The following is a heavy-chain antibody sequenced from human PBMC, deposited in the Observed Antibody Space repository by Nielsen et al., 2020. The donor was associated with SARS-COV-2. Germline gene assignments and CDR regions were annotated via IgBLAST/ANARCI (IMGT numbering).Heavy chain of an antibody. CDR3: ARDWSRAADV. D-gene: IGHD2-15*01. J-gene: IGHJ3*01. CDR2: IKPDGSEK. V-gene: IGHV3-7*01. Sequence: GGSLRLSCAASGFMFDDYAMSWVRQVPGKGLEWVADIKPDGSEKVYVDSVKGRFTISRDNAKNSMSLQMNSLRVEDTAVYYCARDWSRAADVWGQGTMVTVSS. CDR1: GFMFDDYA.